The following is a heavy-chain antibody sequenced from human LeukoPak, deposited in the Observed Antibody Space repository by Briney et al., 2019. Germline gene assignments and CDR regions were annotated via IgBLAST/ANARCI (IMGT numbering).Heavy chain of an antibody. D-gene: IGHD3-3*01. Sequence: SETLSLTCTVSGGSISSGDYYWSWIRQPPGKGLEYIGYIYYSGSTYYNPSLKSRVTISEDTSKNQFSLQLNSVTAADTAVYYCARSYDPLYFDFWGQGTLVTVSS. CDR3: ARSYDPLYFDF. CDR1: GGSISSGDYY. V-gene: IGHV4-30-4*08. J-gene: IGHJ4*02. CDR2: IYYSGST.